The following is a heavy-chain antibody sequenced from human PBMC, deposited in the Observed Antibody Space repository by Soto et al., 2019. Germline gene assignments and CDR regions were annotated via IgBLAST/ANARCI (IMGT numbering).Heavy chain of an antibody. CDR1: GGTFSSYA. Sequence: QVQLVQSGTEVKKPGSSVKVSCKASGGTFSSYAIDWVRQAPGQGLEWMGGIIPLFGTANYAQKFQGKITITADESTSTVYMELRSLISEDTAVYYCARGVHYDSSGYYYFYWGQGTLVTVSS. CDR3: ARGVHYDSSGYYYFY. CDR2: IIPLFGTA. J-gene: IGHJ4*02. V-gene: IGHV1-69*01. D-gene: IGHD3-22*01.